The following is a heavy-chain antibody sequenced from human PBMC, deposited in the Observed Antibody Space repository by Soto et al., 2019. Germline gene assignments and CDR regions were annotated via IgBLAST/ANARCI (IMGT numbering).Heavy chain of an antibody. D-gene: IGHD2-15*01. J-gene: IGHJ5*02. V-gene: IGHV3-21*01. CDR1: GFTFSSYS. CDR2: ISSSSSYI. CDR3: ARGYCSGGSCYFDP. Sequence: GGSLRLSCAASGFTFSSYSMNWVRQAPGKGLEWVSSISSSSSYIYYADSVKGRFTISRDNAKNSLYLQMNSLRAEDTAVYYCARGYCSGGSCYFDPWGQGTLVTVSS.